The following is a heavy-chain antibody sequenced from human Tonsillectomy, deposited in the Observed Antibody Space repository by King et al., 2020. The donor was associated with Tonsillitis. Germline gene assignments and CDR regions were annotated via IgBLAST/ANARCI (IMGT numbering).Heavy chain of an antibody. D-gene: IGHD6-19*01. J-gene: IGHJ5*02. V-gene: IGHV4-59*08. Sequence: QLQESGPGLVKPSENLSLTCTVSGGSISSYYWSWIRQPPGKGLEWIGYIYYSGSTNYNPSLKSRVTISLDTSKNQFSLKLSSVTAADTAVYYCARQIWGFRGCYWFDPWGQGTLVTVSS. CDR2: IYYSGST. CDR1: GGSISSYY. CDR3: ARQIWGFRGCYWFDP.